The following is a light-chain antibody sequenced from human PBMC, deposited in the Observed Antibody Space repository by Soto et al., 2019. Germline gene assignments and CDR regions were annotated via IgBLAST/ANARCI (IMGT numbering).Light chain of an antibody. V-gene: IGKV1-12*01. CDR3: QQDNSLPLT. CDR2: AAS. Sequence: DIQMTQSPSSVSASVGDRVTITCRAHQRISKWLAWYQQKPGKAPKLLIYAASDLQSGVPSRFSGSGSGTEFTLTISSLQPEDVATYYCQQDNSLPLTFGAGTKVEIK. J-gene: IGKJ4*01. CDR1: QRISKW.